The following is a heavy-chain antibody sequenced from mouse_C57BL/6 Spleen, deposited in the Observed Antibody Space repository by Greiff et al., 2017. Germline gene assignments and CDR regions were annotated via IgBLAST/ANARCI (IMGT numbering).Heavy chain of an antibody. Sequence: EVQLVESGGGLVKPGGSLKLSCAASGFTFSDYGMHWVRQAPEKGLEWVAYISSGSSTIYYADTVKGRFTISRDNAKNTLFLQMTSLKSEDTAMYYCARGYYGSSYAMDYWGQGTSVTVSS. D-gene: IGHD1-1*01. V-gene: IGHV5-17*01. CDR1: GFTFSDYG. J-gene: IGHJ4*01. CDR3: ARGYYGSSYAMDY. CDR2: ISSGSSTI.